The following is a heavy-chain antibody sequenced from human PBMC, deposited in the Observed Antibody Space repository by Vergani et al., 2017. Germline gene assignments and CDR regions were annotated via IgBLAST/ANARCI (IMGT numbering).Heavy chain of an antibody. CDR2: SSWDGGRT. V-gene: IGHV3-43*01. Sequence: EVQLVESGGVVVQPGGSLRLSCAASGFTFDDYTMHWVRQATGQGLEWVSLSSWDGGRTYYADSMKGRFTNSRDNSKNSLYLQMNSLRTEDTALYYCAADLSGWPRYYYSCYGMVVWGQGTMVTVSS. CDR3: AADLSGWPRYYYSCYGMVV. CDR1: GFTFDDYT. J-gene: IGHJ6*02. D-gene: IGHD6-19*01.